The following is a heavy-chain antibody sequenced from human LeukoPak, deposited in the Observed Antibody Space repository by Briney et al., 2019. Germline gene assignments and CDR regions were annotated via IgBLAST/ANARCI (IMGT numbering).Heavy chain of an antibody. CDR2: ISSSGSTI. CDR3: ARVQPSDIVVVPAANVDAFDI. J-gene: IGHJ3*02. Sequence: GGSLRLSCAASGFTFSSYEMNWVRQAPGKGLEWVSYISSSGSTIYYADSVKGRFTISRDNAKNSLYLQMNSLRAEDTAVYYCARVQPSDIVVVPAANVDAFDIWGQGTMVTVSS. CDR1: GFTFSSYE. V-gene: IGHV3-48*03. D-gene: IGHD2-2*01.